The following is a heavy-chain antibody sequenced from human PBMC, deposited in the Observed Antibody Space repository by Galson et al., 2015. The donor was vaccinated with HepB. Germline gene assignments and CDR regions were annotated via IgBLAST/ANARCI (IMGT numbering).Heavy chain of an antibody. D-gene: IGHD3-10*01. J-gene: IGHJ1*01. Sequence: SLRLSCAASGFTFSSYAMTWVRQAPGKGLEWVSVITDSGANTYDADSVKGRFAISRDNSKNTLYLQMNSLRAEDTAVYYCADLVRERNGEYFRHWGQGTLVTVSS. V-gene: IGHV3-23*01. CDR2: ITDSGANT. CDR3: ADLVRERNGEYFRH. CDR1: GFTFSSYA.